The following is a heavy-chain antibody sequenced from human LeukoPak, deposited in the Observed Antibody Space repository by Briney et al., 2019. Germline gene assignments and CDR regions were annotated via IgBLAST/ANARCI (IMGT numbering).Heavy chain of an antibody. D-gene: IGHD1-26*01. CDR1: GFTFSGSA. CDR2: IDKKDKGYATAT. Sequence: GGSLRLSCAASGFTFSGSAIHWVRQSSGKGLEWVGQIDKKDKGYATATAYAASVKGRFTIPRDDSINTAYLQMKSLKTEDTALYYCTRDSGTYNWFDPWGQGTLVAVSS. V-gene: IGHV3-73*01. J-gene: IGHJ5*02. CDR3: TRDSGTYNWFDP.